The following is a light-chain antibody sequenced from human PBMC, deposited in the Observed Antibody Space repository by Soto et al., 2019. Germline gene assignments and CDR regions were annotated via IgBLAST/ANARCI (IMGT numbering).Light chain of an antibody. Sequence: DMEMTQSPSSLSASVGDRVTITCRASQSISNYLNWYQHKPGKVPKLRIYAASSLQSGVPTRFSGRGSGTDFTLTINSLQPEDFATYYCQQSYGTPLTFGGGTKIEIK. V-gene: IGKV1-39*01. J-gene: IGKJ4*01. CDR1: QSISNY. CDR3: QQSYGTPLT. CDR2: AAS.